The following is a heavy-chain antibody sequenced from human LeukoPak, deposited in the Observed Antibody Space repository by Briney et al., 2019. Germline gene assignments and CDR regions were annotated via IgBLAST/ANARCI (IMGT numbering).Heavy chain of an antibody. CDR3: AREITVTRPFDY. Sequence: PSENLSLTCTVSNGSISIYYWSWVRQPAGKGLEWIGRISASGSTNYNPSLKSRVTMSVDTSKNQFSLNLTSVTAADTAVYYCAREITVTRPFDYWGQGTLVTVSS. CDR1: NGSISIYY. D-gene: IGHD4-17*01. V-gene: IGHV4-4*07. CDR2: ISASGST. J-gene: IGHJ4*02.